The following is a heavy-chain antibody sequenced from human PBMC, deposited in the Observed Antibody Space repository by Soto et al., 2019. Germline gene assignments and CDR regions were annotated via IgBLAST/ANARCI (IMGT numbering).Heavy chain of an antibody. J-gene: IGHJ4*02. CDR2: IGGGDT. Sequence: EVQLLESGGGLVQPGGSLRLSCAASGFTFNIFAMSWVRQAPGMGLEWVSSIGGGDTHYADSVKGRFIISRDNSKNTLYLQMNSLRAEDTAVYYCAKAPEIELWYWGQGTLVTVSS. CDR1: GFTFNIFA. V-gene: IGHV3-23*01. D-gene: IGHD3-16*01. CDR3: AKAPEIELWY.